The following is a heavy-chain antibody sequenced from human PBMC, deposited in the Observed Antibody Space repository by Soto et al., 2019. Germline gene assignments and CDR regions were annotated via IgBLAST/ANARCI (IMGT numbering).Heavy chain of an antibody. CDR1: GYTFTSYY. D-gene: IGHD3-3*01. J-gene: IGHJ5*02. Sequence: RASVKVSCKASGYTFTSYYMHWVRQAPGQGLEWMGIINPSGGSTSYAQKFQGRVTMTRDTSTSTVYMELSSLRSEDTAVYYCARDLRLQGPYYDFWSGYYHTNNWFDPWGQGTLVTVSS. CDR3: ARDLRLQGPYYDFWSGYYHTNNWFDP. CDR2: INPSGGST. V-gene: IGHV1-46*01.